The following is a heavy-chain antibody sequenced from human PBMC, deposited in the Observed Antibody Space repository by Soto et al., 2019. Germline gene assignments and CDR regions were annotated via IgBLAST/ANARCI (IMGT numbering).Heavy chain of an antibody. CDR3: ARGGDGYNISPYYFDY. CDR2: ISAYNGNT. D-gene: IGHD3-9*01. Sequence: VASVKVSCKASGYTFTSYGISRVRQAPGQGLEWMGWISAYNGNTNYAQKLQGRVTMTTDTSTSTAYMELRSLRSDDTAVYYCARGGDGYNISPYYFDYWGQGTLVTVSS. J-gene: IGHJ4*02. V-gene: IGHV1-18*04. CDR1: GYTFTSYG.